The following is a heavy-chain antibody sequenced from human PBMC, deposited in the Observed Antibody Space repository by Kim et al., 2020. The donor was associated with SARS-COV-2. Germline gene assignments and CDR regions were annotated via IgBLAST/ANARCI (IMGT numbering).Heavy chain of an antibody. D-gene: IGHD1-26*01. V-gene: IGHV3-23*01. CDR3: AKGGGAPFFFDY. J-gene: IGHJ4*02. Sequence: YYAASVKGRFTISRDNSKNTLFLQMNNLRAEDTAVYYCAKGGGAPFFFDYWGQGTLVTVSS.